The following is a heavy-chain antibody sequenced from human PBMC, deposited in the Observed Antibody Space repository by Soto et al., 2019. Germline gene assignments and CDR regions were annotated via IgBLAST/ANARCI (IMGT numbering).Heavy chain of an antibody. D-gene: IGHD3-3*01. Sequence: GGSLRLSCAASGFTFSSYGMHWVRQAPGKGLEWVAVIWYDGSNKYYADSVKGRFTISRDNAKNSLYLQMNSLRAEDTAVYYCASGDFFTPFDPWGQGTLVTVSS. J-gene: IGHJ5*02. CDR3: ASGDFFTPFDP. CDR2: IWYDGSNK. V-gene: IGHV3-33*03. CDR1: GFTFSSYG.